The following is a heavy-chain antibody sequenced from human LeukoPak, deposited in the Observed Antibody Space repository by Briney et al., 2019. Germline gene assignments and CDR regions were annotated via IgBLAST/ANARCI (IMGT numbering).Heavy chain of an antibody. V-gene: IGHV4-30-4*01. Sequence: PSETLSLTYTVSGGSISSGDYYWSWLRQPPGKGLEWIGYIYYSGSTYENPSLKSRVTITVNTAKNQFSLKLSSVTAAATALFFCAQQLGGHWFDPWGQGTLVTVSS. CDR3: AQQLGGHWFDP. CDR2: IYYSGST. D-gene: IGHD6-13*01. CDR1: GGSISSGDYY. J-gene: IGHJ5*02.